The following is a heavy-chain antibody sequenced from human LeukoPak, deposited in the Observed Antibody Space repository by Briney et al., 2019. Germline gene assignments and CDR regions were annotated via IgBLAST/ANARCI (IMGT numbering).Heavy chain of an antibody. J-gene: IGHJ4*02. CDR1: GGSISSYY. CDR2: VYYSGST. V-gene: IGHV4-59*01. CDR3: ASSWSAAGTAMVNY. D-gene: IGHD5-18*01. Sequence: SETLSLTCAVSGGSISSYYWSWIRQPPGKGLEWIGYVYYSGSTNYNPSLKSRVTISVDTSKNQFSLKLSSVTAADTAVYYCASSWSAAGTAMVNYWGQGTLVTVSS.